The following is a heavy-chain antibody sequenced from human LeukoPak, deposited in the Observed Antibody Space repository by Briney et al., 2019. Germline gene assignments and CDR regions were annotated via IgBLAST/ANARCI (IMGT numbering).Heavy chain of an antibody. CDR2: IYYSGST. J-gene: IGHJ4*02. D-gene: IGHD3-10*01. CDR3: ARSTYGSGSYKIDY. CDR1: GGSISSYY. Sequence: SETLSLTCTVSGGSISSYYWSWIRQPPGKGLEWIGYIYYSGSTNYNPSLKSRVTISVDTSKNQFSLKLSSVTAADTAVYYCARSTYGSGSYKIDYWGQGTLVTVS. V-gene: IGHV4-59*01.